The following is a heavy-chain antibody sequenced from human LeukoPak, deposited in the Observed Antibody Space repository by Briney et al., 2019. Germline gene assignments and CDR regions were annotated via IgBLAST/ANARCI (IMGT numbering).Heavy chain of an antibody. V-gene: IGHV3-30*02. CDR3: AKDRCSNGIGCYYYYMDV. D-gene: IGHD2-8*01. CDR2: IRYDGSNQ. CDR1: GFTFSSYG. Sequence: SGGSLRLPCAASGFTFSSYGMHWVRQAPGKGLEWVAFIRYDGSNQQYADSVKGRFSISRDSSKNILYLQMNSLRAEDTAVYYCAKDRCSNGIGCYYYYMDVWGKGTTVTISS. J-gene: IGHJ6*03.